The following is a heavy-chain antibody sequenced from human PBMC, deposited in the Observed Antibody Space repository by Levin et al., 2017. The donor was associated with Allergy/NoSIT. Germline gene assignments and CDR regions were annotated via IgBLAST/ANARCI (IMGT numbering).Heavy chain of an antibody. V-gene: IGHV2-5*02. J-gene: IGHJ3*02. D-gene: IGHD1-26*01. Sequence: ESGPTLVKPTQTLTLTCTFSGFSLSIGGVGVGWIRQPPGKALEWLALIYWDDSKRYSPSLKIRLTITKDTSKNQVVLKMTNADTVASATYLCAHRRVGNDDACDIWGQGTVVTVSS. CDR1: GFSLSIGGVG. CDR2: IYWDDSK. CDR3: AHRRVGNDDACDI.